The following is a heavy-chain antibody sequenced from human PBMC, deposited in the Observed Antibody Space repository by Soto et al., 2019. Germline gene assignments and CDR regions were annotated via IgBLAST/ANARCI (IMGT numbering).Heavy chain of an antibody. V-gene: IGHV4-31*03. CDR3: ARLGDYGDARSHYSYGMDV. J-gene: IGHJ6*02. D-gene: IGHD4-17*01. Sequence: PSETLSLTCTVSGGSISSGGYYWSWIRQHPGKGLEWIGYIYYSGSTYYNPSLKSRVTISVDTSKNQFSLKLSSVTAADTAVYYCARLGDYGDARSHYSYGMDVWGQGTTVTVSS. CDR1: GGSISSGGYY. CDR2: IYYSGST.